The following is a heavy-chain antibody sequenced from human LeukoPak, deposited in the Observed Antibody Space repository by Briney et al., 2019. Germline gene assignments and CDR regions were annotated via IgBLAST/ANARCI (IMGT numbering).Heavy chain of an antibody. CDR1: GYTFTSYY. CDR2: INPSGGST. Sequence: ASVKVSSKASGYTFTSYYMHWVRQAPGQGLEWMGIINPSGGSTSYAQKFQGRVTMTRDTSTSTVYMELSSLRSEDTAVYYCARDVVRGYSGYGRYFDYWGQGTLVTVPS. V-gene: IGHV1-46*01. J-gene: IGHJ4*02. CDR3: ARDVVRGYSGYGRYFDY. D-gene: IGHD5-12*01.